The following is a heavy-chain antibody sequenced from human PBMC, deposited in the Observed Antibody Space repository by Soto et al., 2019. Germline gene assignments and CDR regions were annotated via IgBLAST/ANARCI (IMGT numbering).Heavy chain of an antibody. V-gene: IGHV4-34*01. CDR2: INHSGST. Sequence: SETLSLTCAVYGGSFSGYYWSWIRQPPGKGLEWIGEINHSGSTNYNPSLKSRVTISVDTSKNQFSLKLSSVTAADTAVYYCARGEHWEVVVAATPPKQSYFDYWGQGTLVTVSS. CDR1: GGSFSGYY. J-gene: IGHJ4*02. D-gene: IGHD2-15*01. CDR3: ARGEHWEVVVAATPPKQSYFDY.